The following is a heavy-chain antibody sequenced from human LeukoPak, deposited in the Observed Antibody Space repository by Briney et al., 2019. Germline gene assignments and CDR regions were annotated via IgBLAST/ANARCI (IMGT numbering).Heavy chain of an antibody. J-gene: IGHJ4*02. CDR3: ARLSFSGWYAYFDY. CDR1: GGSISSSSYY. CDR2: IYYSGST. D-gene: IGHD6-19*01. V-gene: IGHV4-39*01. Sequence: SETLSLTCTVSGGSISSSSYYWGWIRQPPGKGLEWIGSIYYSGSTYYNPSLKSRVTISVDTSKNQLSLKLNSVTAADTAVYYCARLSFSGWYAYFDYWGQGTLVTVSS.